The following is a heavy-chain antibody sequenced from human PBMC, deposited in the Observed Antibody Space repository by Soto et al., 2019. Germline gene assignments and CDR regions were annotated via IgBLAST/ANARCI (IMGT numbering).Heavy chain of an antibody. D-gene: IGHD3-10*01. J-gene: IGHJ6*02. CDR3: SSGRFGELGDYYGMDV. CDR2: MNPNSGNT. V-gene: IGHV1-8*01. Sequence: RQATGQGLEWMGWMNPNSGNTGHAQKFQGRVTMTRNTSISTAYMELSSLRSEDTAVYYCSSGRFGELGDYYGMDVWGQGTTVTVSS.